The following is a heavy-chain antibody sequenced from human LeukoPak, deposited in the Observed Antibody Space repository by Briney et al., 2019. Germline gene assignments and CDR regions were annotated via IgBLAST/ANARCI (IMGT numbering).Heavy chain of an antibody. J-gene: IGHJ4*02. CDR1: GFTFSSHW. CDR3: ARDGGQLLSYFDY. V-gene: IGHV3-7*01. CDR2: INQDGSEQ. D-gene: IGHD2-2*01. Sequence: GGSLRLSCAASGFTFSSHWMSWVRQAPGKGLEWVANINQDGSEQYYVDSVKGRFTISRDNAKNSLYLQMNSLRAEDTAVYYCARDGGQLLSYFDYWGQGTLVTVSS.